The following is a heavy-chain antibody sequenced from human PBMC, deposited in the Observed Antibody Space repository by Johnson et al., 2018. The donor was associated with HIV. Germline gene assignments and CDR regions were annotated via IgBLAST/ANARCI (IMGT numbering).Heavy chain of an antibody. CDR3: AKDGAMAFDI. D-gene: IGHD2-2*01. V-gene: IGHV3-30*04. CDR2: ISYDGKNN. CDR1: GFTFSSYA. Sequence: VQLVESGGGVVQPGRSLRLSCAASGFTFSSYAMHWVRQAPGKGLEWVAVISYDGKNNYYTGSVKGRFTSSRDNSKNTLYLQMNSLGAEDTAVYYCAKDGAMAFDIWGQGTMVTVSS. J-gene: IGHJ3*02.